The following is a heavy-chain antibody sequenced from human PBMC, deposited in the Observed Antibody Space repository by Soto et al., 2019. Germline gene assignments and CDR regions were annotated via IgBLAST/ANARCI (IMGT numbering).Heavy chain of an antibody. CDR2: ISAYNGNT. CDR3: AREESITIFGVVLWFDP. Sequence: SVKVSCKASGYTFTSYGISWVRHAPGQGLEWMGWISAYNGNTNYAQKLQGRVTMTTDTSTSTAYMELRSLRSDDTAVYYCAREESITIFGVVLWFDPWGQGTLVTVSS. V-gene: IGHV1-18*01. D-gene: IGHD3-3*01. CDR1: GYTFTSYG. J-gene: IGHJ5*02.